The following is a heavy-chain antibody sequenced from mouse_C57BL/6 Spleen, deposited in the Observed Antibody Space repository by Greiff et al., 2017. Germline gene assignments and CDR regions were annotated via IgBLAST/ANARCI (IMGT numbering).Heavy chain of an antibody. Sequence: EVQLQQSGPELVKPGASVKISCKASGYTFTDYYMNWVKQSHGKSLEWIGDINPNNGGTSYNQKFKGKATLTVDKSSSTAYMELRRLTSEDSAVXYCVDRSGPSAYWGQGTLVTVSA. CDR2: INPNNGGT. D-gene: IGHD3-2*02. CDR3: VDRSGPSAY. V-gene: IGHV1-26*01. CDR1: GYTFTDYY. J-gene: IGHJ3*01.